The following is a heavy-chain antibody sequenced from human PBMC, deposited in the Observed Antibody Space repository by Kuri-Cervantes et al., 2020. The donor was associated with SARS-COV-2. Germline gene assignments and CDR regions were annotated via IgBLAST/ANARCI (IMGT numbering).Heavy chain of an antibody. V-gene: IGHV4-34*01. D-gene: IGHD3-10*01. CDR1: GGSFSGYY. Sequence: GSLRLSCAVYGGSFSGYYWSWIRQPPGKGLEWIGEINHSGSTNYNPSLKSRVTISVDTSKNQFSLKLSSVTAADTAVYYCARGLREYGSGKVARPNWFDPWGQGTLVTVSS. CDR2: INHSGST. CDR3: ARGLREYGSGKVARPNWFDP. J-gene: IGHJ5*02.